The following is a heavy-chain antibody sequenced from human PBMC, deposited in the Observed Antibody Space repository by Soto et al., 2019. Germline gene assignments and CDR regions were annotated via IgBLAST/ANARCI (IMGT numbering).Heavy chain of an antibody. CDR3: AKSGGSPADTFDV. CDR2: IYPGDSDT. CDR1: GYTFTDYW. J-gene: IGHJ3*01. D-gene: IGHD1-26*01. V-gene: IGHV5-51*01. Sequence: GESLKISCHTSGYTFTDYWIGWVRQMPGKGLEWMGLIYPGDSDTRNSPSFQGQVTFSVDTSLSTAFLQWSSLKASDTAMYYCAKSGGSPADTFDVWGPGTMVTV.